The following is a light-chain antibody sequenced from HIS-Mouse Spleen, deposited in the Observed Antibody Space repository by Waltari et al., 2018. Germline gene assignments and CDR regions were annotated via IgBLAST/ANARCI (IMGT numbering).Light chain of an antibody. J-gene: IGLJ2*01. V-gene: IGLV3-25*03. CDR3: QSADSSGTYVV. CDR2: KDS. Sequence: SYELTQPPSVSVSPGQTARITCSGDALPKQHAYWYQQKPGQAPVLVIYKDSERPSGIPERFSGSSSGTTVTLTISGVQAEDEADYYCQSADSSGTYVVFGGGTKLTVL. CDR1: ALPKQH.